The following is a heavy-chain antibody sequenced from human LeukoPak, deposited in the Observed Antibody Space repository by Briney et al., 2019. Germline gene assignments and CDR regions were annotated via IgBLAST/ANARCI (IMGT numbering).Heavy chain of an antibody. CDR2: INPNSGGT. V-gene: IGHV1-2*02. D-gene: IGHD6-13*01. CDR1: GYTFTGYY. CDR3: ARLGSSSWSSHFDY. J-gene: IGHJ4*02. Sequence: ASVKVSCKASGYTFTGYYMHWVRQAPGQGLEWMGWINPNSGGTNYAQKFQGRVTMTRDTSISTAYMELSRLRSDDTAVYYCARLGSSSWSSHFDYWGQGTLVTVSS.